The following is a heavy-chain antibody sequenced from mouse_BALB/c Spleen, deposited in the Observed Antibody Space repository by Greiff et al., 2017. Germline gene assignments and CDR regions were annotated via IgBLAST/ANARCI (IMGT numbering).Heavy chain of an antibody. Sequence: VQLQQSGAELVKPGASVKLSCTATGFNIKDTYMHWVKQRPEQGLEWIGRIDPANGNTKYDPKFQGKATITADTSSNTAYLQLSSLTSEDTAVYYCARSTARATGYYAMDYWGQGTSVTVSS. V-gene: IGHV14-3*02. CDR2: IDPANGNT. D-gene: IGHD3-1*01. CDR1: GFNIKDTY. CDR3: ARSTARATGYYAMDY. J-gene: IGHJ4*01.